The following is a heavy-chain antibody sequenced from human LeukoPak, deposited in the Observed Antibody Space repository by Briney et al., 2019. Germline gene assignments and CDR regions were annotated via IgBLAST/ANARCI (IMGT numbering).Heavy chain of an antibody. D-gene: IGHD5-18*01. V-gene: IGHV3-23*01. CDR2: ITASGGNT. CDR1: GFTFSSYA. J-gene: IGHJ4*02. CDR3: AKGNGYSYGRYYFDY. Sequence: QPGGSLRLSCAASGFTFSSYAMGWVRQAPGKGLEWVSAITASGGNTYYADSVKGRFTISRDESKNTLYLQVNSLRAEVAAGYYCAKGNGYSYGRYYFDYCGQGTLFTVSS.